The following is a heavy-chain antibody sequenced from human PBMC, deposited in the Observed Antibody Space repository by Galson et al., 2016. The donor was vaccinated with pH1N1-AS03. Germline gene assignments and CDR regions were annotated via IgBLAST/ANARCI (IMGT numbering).Heavy chain of an antibody. D-gene: IGHD2-21*01. CDR2: IDPRDSDA. J-gene: IGHJ3*02. V-gene: IGHV5-51*01. CDR1: GYSFTNYW. CDR3: ARHRQSETYSEPFDI. Sequence: QSGAEVKKPGESLKISCKASGYSFTNYWIGWVRQMPWKGLEWMGVIDPRDSDARYSSSFQGQVTISADKSIPTAHLQWGSLKASDTGMYFCARHRQSETYSEPFDIWGQGTMVTVSS.